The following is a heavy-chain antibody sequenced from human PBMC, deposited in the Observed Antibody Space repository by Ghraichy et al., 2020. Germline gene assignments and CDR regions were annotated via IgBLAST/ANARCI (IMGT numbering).Heavy chain of an antibody. CDR3: ARAPRYSNYALYNALDY. CDR2: IYSGGSI. D-gene: IGHD4-11*01. V-gene: IGHV3-66*01. J-gene: IGHJ4*02. CDR1: GFTDSSTD. Sequence: GESLNISCAASGFTDSSTDMSWVRQVPGKGMEWVSGIYSGGSIYYADSVKGRFTISRDNSKNYLFLQVNSLRADDPTVYYCARAPRYSNYALYNALDYWGQVSCVTVSS.